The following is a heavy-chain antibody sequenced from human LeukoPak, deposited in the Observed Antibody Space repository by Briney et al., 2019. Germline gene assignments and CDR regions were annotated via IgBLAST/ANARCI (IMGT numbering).Heavy chain of an antibody. V-gene: IGHV3-21*01. CDR2: ISSTSIYI. CDR1: GVTFSSYS. D-gene: IGHD4-17*01. J-gene: IGHJ6*02. CDR3: ARDMTRVTQLGYYGMDV. Sequence: GWPLRLSCAATGVTFSSYSMNWVRQAPEKGLEWLSSISSTSIYIYQADSVRGRFTIARDNAKNSVYLKMTSLRAEDTAVYYGARDMTRVTQLGYYGMDVWGQGTTVTVSS.